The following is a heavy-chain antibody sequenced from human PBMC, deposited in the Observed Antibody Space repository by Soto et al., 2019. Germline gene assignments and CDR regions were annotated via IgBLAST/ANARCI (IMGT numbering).Heavy chain of an antibody. J-gene: IGHJ6*02. CDR3: ARSSSSRVQLGHYLYGMDV. V-gene: IGHV1-69*13. Sequence: SVNGDGKASRGTISSYALNLVRRAPGQDLEWMGGIIPMYGIGSNAQKFQGRVTITADESTSTAYMELTSLRSEDSAVYFCARSSSSRVQLGHYLYGMDVWGQGTTVTVSS. D-gene: IGHD6-6*01. CDR2: IIPMYGIG. CDR1: RGTISSYA.